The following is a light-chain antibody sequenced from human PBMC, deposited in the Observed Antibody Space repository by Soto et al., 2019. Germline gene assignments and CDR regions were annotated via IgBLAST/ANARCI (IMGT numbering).Light chain of an antibody. Sequence: EIVLAQSPTTMSFSPVERATISCRASQSVPNNYLAWYLQKPGQAPKVLIFAASNRATGIPDRFSGSGSGTDFTLTIRRLEPEDFAVFYCQQYGGGPWTFGQGTKVDIK. CDR2: AAS. CDR3: QQYGGGPWT. J-gene: IGKJ1*01. CDR1: QSVPNNY. V-gene: IGKV3-20*01.